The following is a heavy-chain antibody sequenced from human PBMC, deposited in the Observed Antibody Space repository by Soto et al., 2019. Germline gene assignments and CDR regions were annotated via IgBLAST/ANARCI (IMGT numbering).Heavy chain of an antibody. CDR3: ARAVVGDVVVVVAAYDY. CDR1: GFTFSSYG. V-gene: IGHV3-20*01. J-gene: IGHJ4*02. CDR2: INWNGGST. D-gene: IGHD2-15*01. Sequence: GGSLRLSCAASGFTFSSYGMHWVRQAPGKGLEWVSGINWNGGSTGYADSVKGRFTISRDNAKNSLYLQMNSLRAEDTALYHCARAVVGDVVVVVAAYDYWGQGTLVTVSS.